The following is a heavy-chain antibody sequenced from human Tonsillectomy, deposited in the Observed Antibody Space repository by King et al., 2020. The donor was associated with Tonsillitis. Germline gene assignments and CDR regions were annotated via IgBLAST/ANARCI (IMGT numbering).Heavy chain of an antibody. CDR3: AKGVRQYCGGDCYNFYYYDMDG. CDR1: GFTFSTYG. CDR2: LSYDGSNE. D-gene: IGHD2-21*02. V-gene: IGHV3-30*18. J-gene: IGHJ6*02. Sequence: VQLVESGGGVVQPGRSLRLSCAASGFTFSTYGIHWVRQAPGKGLEWVAVLSYDGSNEYYADSVKGRFTVSRDNSKNTLYLQINSLRAEDTAVYYCAKGVRQYCGGDCYNFYYYDMDGWGQGTTVTVSS.